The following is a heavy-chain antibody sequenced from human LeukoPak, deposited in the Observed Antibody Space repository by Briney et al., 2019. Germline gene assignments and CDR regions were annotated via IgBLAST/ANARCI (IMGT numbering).Heavy chain of an antibody. CDR1: GFSFDDYV. CDR2: INWNGGST. D-gene: IGHD4-17*01. V-gene: IGHV3-20*04. CDR3: ARDRFRGYGDYGGNYYYGMDV. Sequence: SGGSLRLSCAASGFSFDDYVMNWVRQAPGEGLEWVSGINWNGGSTAYADSVKGRFTISRDNAKNSLYLQMNSLRAEDTALYYCARDRFRGYGDYGGNYYYGMDVWGQGTTVTVSS. J-gene: IGHJ6*02.